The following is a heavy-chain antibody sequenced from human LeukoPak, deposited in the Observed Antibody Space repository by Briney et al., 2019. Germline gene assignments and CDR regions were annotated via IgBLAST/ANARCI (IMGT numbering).Heavy chain of an antibody. Sequence: GGSLRLSCAASGFTFSNYAMSWVRQAPGKGLEWVSIIGHRGGSIYYANSVQGRFTISRDNSKNTLYLQMKSLRAEDTAVYYCAKVGLYGDYYYYYYGMDVWGQGTTVTVSS. CDR2: IGHRGGSI. J-gene: IGHJ6*02. CDR3: AKVGLYGDYYYYYYGMDV. D-gene: IGHD4-17*01. V-gene: IGHV3-23*01. CDR1: GFTFSNYA.